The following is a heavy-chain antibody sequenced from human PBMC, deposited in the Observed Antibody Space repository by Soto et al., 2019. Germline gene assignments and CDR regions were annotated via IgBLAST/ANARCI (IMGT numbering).Heavy chain of an antibody. V-gene: IGHV5-51*01. J-gene: IGHJ4*02. CDR1: GYSFTCYW. Sequence: GESLKISCKGSGYSFTCYWIGWVRQMPGKGLGWMGIIYPGDSDTRYSPSFQGQVTISADKSISTAYLQWSSLRASDSAMYYCARHESGTTDCWGQGTLVTVSS. CDR3: ARHESGTTDC. CDR2: IYPGDSDT. D-gene: IGHD1-7*01.